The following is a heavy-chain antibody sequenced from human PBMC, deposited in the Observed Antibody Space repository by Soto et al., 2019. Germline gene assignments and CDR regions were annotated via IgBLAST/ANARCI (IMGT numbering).Heavy chain of an antibody. CDR3: ARLAHYYDRSGKPLEAFDL. J-gene: IGHJ3*01. V-gene: IGHV3-21*01. CDR1: GFTFSSYS. Sequence: EVQLVESGGGLVKPGGSLRLSCAASGFTFSSYSMNWVRQAPGKGLEWVSSISSSSSYIYYADSVKGRFTISRDTAKHSLYLQMNSLRAEDTAVYYCARLAHYYDRSGKPLEAFDLWGQGTMVTVSS. D-gene: IGHD3-22*01. CDR2: ISSSSSYI.